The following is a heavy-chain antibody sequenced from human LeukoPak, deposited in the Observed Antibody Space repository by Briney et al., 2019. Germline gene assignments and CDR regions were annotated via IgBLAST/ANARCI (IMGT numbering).Heavy chain of an antibody. Sequence: PGGSLRLSCAASGFTFSTYAMHWVRQTPGKGLEYVSAISTNGGGTYYANSVKGRFTISRDNSKNPLYLQMGSLRAEDMAVYYCARYCSGVSCYPGYDYWGQGTLVTVSS. J-gene: IGHJ4*02. D-gene: IGHD2-15*01. CDR2: ISTNGGGT. CDR1: GFTFSTYA. V-gene: IGHV3-64*01. CDR3: ARYCSGVSCYPGYDY.